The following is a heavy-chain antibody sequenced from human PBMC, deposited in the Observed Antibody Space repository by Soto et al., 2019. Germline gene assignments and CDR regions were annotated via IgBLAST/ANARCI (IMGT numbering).Heavy chain of an antibody. CDR2: ISSSSSTI. CDR1: GFNFNRSS. V-gene: IGHV3-48*01. Sequence: GVSRRLSCAACGFNFNRSSMNWARQAPGKGLEWVSYISSSSSTIYYADYVKGRFTISRDNAKNSLYLQMNSLRAEDTAVYYCARDLVQVVVAATPPYNDP. J-gene: IGHJ5*02. D-gene: IGHD2-15*01. CDR3: ARDLVQVVVAATPPYNDP.